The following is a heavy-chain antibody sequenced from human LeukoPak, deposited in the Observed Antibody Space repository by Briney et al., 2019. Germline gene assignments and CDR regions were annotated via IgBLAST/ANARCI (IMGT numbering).Heavy chain of an antibody. J-gene: IGHJ3*02. CDR2: INHSGST. D-gene: IGHD3-10*01. V-gene: IGHV4-34*01. CDR3: ARVRGLLGDAFDI. CDR1: GGSFSGYY. Sequence: KSSETLSLTCAVYGGSFSGYYWSWIRQPPGKGLEWIGEINHSGSTNYNPSLKSRVTISVDTSKNQFSLKLSSVTAADTAVYYCARVRGLLGDAFDIWGQGTMVTVSS.